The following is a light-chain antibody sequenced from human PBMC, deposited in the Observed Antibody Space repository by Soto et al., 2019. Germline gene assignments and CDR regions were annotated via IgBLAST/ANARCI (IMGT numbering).Light chain of an antibody. CDR1: KLGDKY. CDR3: QAWDSRTDVV. Sequence: SYELTQPPSVSVSPGQTASITCSGDKLGDKYTCWYQQNPGQSPVLVIYQHSQRPSGIPERFSGSNSGNTATLTISGTQAMDEDDYYCQAWDSRTDVVFGGGTKLTVL. CDR2: QHS. J-gene: IGLJ2*01. V-gene: IGLV3-1*01.